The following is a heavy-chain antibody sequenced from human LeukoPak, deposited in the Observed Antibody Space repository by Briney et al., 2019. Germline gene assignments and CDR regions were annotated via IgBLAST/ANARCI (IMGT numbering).Heavy chain of an antibody. CDR3: ARDLTAPFYYYGLDV. J-gene: IGHJ6*02. CDR1: GFTISSFW. CDR2: IKQDGSDK. V-gene: IGHV3-7*01. D-gene: IGHD2-21*02. Sequence: PGGSLRLSCGASGFTISSFWMSWVRHAPGKGLEWVANIKQDGSDKNYVDSVKGRFNISRDNAKHSLYLRMNSLRAEDTAVYYCARDLTAPFYYYGLDVWGQGTTVTVSS.